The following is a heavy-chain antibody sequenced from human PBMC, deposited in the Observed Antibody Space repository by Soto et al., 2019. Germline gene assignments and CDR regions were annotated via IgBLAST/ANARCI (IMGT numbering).Heavy chain of an antibody. CDR3: ARDLAGDDYFDY. Sequence: SXKVSFKTAGYIXSGYYRNWVRQAPGQGLEWMGWINPDSGGTSYVKKFQGRVTMTRDNSINTVYMELSRLRSDDTALYYCARDLAGDDYFDYWGQGTLVTVSS. J-gene: IGHJ4*02. D-gene: IGHD3-16*01. V-gene: IGHV1-2*02. CDR1: GYIXSGYY. CDR2: INPDSGGT.